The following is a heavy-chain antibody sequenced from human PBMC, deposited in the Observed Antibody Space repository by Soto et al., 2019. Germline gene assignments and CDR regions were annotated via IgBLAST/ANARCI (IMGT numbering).Heavy chain of an antibody. CDR2: TSSSGVT. CDR3: ARDHGGYGTFDY. V-gene: IGHV1-18*04. CDR1: GYTFSSSA. D-gene: IGHD5-12*01. Sequence: VRLVQSGPEVKKPEASVKVSCKASGYTFSSSAISWVRQAHGQGPEWMGWTSSSGVTNYAQNYQGRVTLTVDSSTTTAYMEVRSLSSADTATYYCARDHGGYGTFDYWGQVTIVTVS. J-gene: IGHJ4*02.